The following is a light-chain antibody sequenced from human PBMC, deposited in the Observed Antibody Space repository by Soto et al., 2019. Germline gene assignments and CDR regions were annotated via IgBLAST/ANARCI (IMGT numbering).Light chain of an antibody. CDR3: CSYAGTSTWV. CDR2: EGT. J-gene: IGLJ3*02. Sequence: QSALTQPASVSGSPGQSITISCTGTSSNVGTYNLVSWYQQHPGKAPKLIIYEGTKRPSGVSNRFSASKSGNTASLTISGLQAEDEADYHCCSYAGTSTWVFGGGTKVTVL. V-gene: IGLV2-23*01. CDR1: SSNVGTYNL.